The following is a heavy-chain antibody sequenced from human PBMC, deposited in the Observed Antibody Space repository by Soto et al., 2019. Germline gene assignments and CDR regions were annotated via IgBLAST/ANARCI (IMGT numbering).Heavy chain of an antibody. CDR1: GYTFTGYY. CDR3: ATETTPAASYYYYGMDV. J-gene: IGHJ6*02. V-gene: IGHV1-2*04. Sequence: ASVKVSCKASGYTFTGYYMHWVRQAPGQGLEWMGWINPNSGGTNYAQKFQGWVTMTRDTSISTAYMELSRLRSDDTAVYYCATETTPAASYYYYGMDVWGQGTTVTVSS. CDR2: INPNSGGT. D-gene: IGHD4-17*01.